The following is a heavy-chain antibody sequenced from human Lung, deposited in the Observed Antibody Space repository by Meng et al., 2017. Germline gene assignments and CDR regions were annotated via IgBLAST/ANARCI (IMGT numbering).Heavy chain of an antibody. D-gene: IGHD4-11*01. J-gene: IGHJ4*02. V-gene: IGHV4-34*01. CDR1: GGSFSDYY. CDR2: INHSGST. Sequence: QGMLKQWGAGLLKPSETPSLTCVVSGGSFSDYYWSWIRQPPGKGLEWIGEINHSGSTNYNPSLESRATISVDTSQNNLSLKLSSVTAADSAVYYCARGPTTMAHDFDYWGQGTLVTVSS. CDR3: ARGPTTMAHDFDY.